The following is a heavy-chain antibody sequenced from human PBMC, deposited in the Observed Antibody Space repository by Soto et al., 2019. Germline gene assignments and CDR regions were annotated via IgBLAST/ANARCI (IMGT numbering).Heavy chain of an antibody. CDR1: GFTFSDYY. V-gene: IGHV3-11*05. CDR3: ARDHHRYSGYDYVDY. D-gene: IGHD5-12*01. Sequence: GGSLGLSCVASGFTFSDYYMSWIRQAPGKGLEWVSYISSSSSYTNYADSVKGRFTISRDNAKNSLYLQMNSLRAEDTAVYYCARDHHRYSGYDYVDYWGQGT. J-gene: IGHJ4*02. CDR2: ISSSSSYT.